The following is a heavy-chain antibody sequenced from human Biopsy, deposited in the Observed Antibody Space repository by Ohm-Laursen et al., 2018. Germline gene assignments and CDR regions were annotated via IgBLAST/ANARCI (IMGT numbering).Heavy chain of an antibody. CDR2: IYYSGST. CDR3: ARDSRGGHVDTTTITGKNFDF. D-gene: IGHD5-18*01. J-gene: IGHJ4*02. Sequence: SETLSFTCTVSGGSISSYYWSWIRQPPGKGLEWIGYIYYSGSTNYNPSLKSRVTISIDTSKNQFSLNLSSVTAADTAVYYCARDSRGGHVDTTTITGKNFDFWGQGTLVTASS. CDR1: GGSISSYY. V-gene: IGHV4-59*01.